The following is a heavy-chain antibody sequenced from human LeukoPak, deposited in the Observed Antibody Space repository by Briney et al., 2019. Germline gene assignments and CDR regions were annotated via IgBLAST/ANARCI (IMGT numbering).Heavy chain of an antibody. CDR1: GGSFSGYY. Sequence: SETLSLTCAVYGGSFSGYYWSWIRQPPGKGLEWIGEINHSGSTNYNPSLKSRVTISLDTSKNQFSLRLSSVTAADTAVYYCARDFCSGGSCYSYFHYWGQGTLVTVSS. D-gene: IGHD2-15*01. CDR3: ARDFCSGGSCYSYFHY. CDR2: INHSGST. J-gene: IGHJ4*02. V-gene: IGHV4-34*01.